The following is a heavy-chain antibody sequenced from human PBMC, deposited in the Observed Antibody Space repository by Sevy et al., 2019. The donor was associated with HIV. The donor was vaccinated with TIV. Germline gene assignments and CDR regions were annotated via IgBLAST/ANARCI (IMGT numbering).Heavy chain of an antibody. CDR3: ARGYYDSGRLNYFDY. D-gene: IGHD3-22*01. CDR2: SRNKANSYTT. Sequence: GGSLRLSCAASGFTFSDHYIDWVRQAPGKGLEWVGRSRNKANSYTTEYAASVKGRFTISRDDSKNSLYLQMNSLKTEDTAVYYSARGYYDSGRLNYFDYWGQGTLVTVSS. V-gene: IGHV3-72*01. J-gene: IGHJ4*02. CDR1: GFTFSDHY.